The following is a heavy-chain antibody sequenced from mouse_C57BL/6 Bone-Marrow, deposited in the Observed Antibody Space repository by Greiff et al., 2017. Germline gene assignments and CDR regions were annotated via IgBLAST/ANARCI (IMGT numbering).Heavy chain of an antibody. CDR3: ASGAYYKGYYAMDY. J-gene: IGHJ4*01. V-gene: IGHV1-81*01. CDR1: GYTFTSYG. Sequence: VQRVESGAELARPGASVKLSCKASGYTFTSYGISWVKQRTGQGLEWIGEIYPRSGNTYYNEKFKGKATLTADKSSSTAYMELLSLTSEDSAVYFCASGAYYKGYYAMDYWGQGTSVTVSS. D-gene: IGHD2-12*01. CDR2: IYPRSGNT.